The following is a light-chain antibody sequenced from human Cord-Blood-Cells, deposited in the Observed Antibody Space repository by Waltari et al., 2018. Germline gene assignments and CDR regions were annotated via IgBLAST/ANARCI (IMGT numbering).Light chain of an antibody. CDR3: MIWHSSAWV. CDR1: SGLNVGTYR. Sequence: QAVLTQPASLSASPGASASLTYTLRSGLNVGTYRKYWYQQNPGSPPQYLLRYKSESDKQQGSGVPSRFSGSKDASANAGILLISGLQSEDEADYYCMIWHSSAWVFGGGTKLTVL. J-gene: IGLJ3*02. CDR2: YKSESDK. V-gene: IGLV5-45*01.